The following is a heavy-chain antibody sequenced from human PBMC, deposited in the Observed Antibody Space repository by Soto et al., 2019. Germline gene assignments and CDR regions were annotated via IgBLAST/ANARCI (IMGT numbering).Heavy chain of an antibody. CDR2: IFPRDSDT. Sequence: GESLKISFKASGDDFTTYWMGLVRQIPGKGLEWMGYIFPRDSDTFYGPSFQGQVTISADKSITTAYLQWDSLKASDTDIYYCERRPIGADDFWGQGTLVTVSS. D-gene: IGHD1-26*01. J-gene: IGHJ4*02. V-gene: IGHV5-51*01. CDR3: ERRPIGADDF. CDR1: GDDFTTYW.